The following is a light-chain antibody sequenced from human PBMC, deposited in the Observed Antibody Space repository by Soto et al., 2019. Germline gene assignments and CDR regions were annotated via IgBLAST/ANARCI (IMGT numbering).Light chain of an antibody. J-gene: IGKJ5*01. CDR3: QQRSNWPPSIT. CDR2: DAS. V-gene: IGKV3-11*01. CDR1: LSISNS. Sequence: EIVLTQSPATLSLSPGERATLSCRAGLSISNSLAWYQQKPGQAPRLLIYDASNRATGIPARFSGSGSGTDFTLTISSLEPEDFAVYYCQQRSNWPPSITFGQGTRLEIK.